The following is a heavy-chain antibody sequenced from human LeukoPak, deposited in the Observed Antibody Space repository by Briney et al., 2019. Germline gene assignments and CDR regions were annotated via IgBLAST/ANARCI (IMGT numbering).Heavy chain of an antibody. D-gene: IGHD3-22*01. Sequence: SETQSLTCAVYGGSFSGYYWSWIRQPPGKGLEWIGEINHSGSTNYNPSLKSRVTISVDTPKNQFSLKLSSVTAADTAVYYCARGHYYDSSGYPDWGQGTLVTVSS. CDR1: GGSFSGYY. CDR2: INHSGST. V-gene: IGHV4-34*01. CDR3: ARGHYYDSSGYPD. J-gene: IGHJ4*02.